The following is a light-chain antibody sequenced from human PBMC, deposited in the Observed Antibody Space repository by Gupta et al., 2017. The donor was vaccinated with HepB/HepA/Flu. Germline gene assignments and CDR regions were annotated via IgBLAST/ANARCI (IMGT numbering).Light chain of an antibody. J-gene: IGKJ4*01. CDR3: QQRSTWPLT. V-gene: IGKV3-11*01. CDR1: QSVSSR. CDR2: EAS. Sequence: IVLRQSPATVSLSPGERATLSCRASQSVSSRLGWYQKKPGQAPRLLIYEASHRATGIPARFSGSWSATDFTLTISRLEPEDFAIYDCQQRSTWPLTFGGGTKVEIK.